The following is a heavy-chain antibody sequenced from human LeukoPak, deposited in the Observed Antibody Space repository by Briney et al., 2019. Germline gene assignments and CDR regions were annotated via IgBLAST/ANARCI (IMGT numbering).Heavy chain of an antibody. CDR2: ISGSGGST. V-gene: IGHV3-23*01. Sequence: GGSLRLSCAASGFTFSSYAMSWVRQAPGKGLEWVSAISGSGGSTYYADSVKGRFTISRDNSKSTLYLQMNGLRAEDTAVYYCAKYTRQGFDYWGQGTLVTVSS. CDR3: AKYTRQGFDY. J-gene: IGHJ4*02. CDR1: GFTFSSYA. D-gene: IGHD2-2*01.